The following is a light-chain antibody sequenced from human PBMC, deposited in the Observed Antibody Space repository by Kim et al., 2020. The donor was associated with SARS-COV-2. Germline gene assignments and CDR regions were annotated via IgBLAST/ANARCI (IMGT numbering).Light chain of an antibody. J-gene: IGLJ1*01. Sequence: VNSSGTGGRSKIEAGYDVHWYQQRPETAPVLPISNNNNRPSEVPDRFAGSKSETSASLAITGLKAQDEADYDCQSYDNSLDGLYVFGTESKVTVL. CDR2: NNN. V-gene: IGLV1-40*01. CDR3: QSYDNSLDGLYV. CDR1: RSKIEAGYD.